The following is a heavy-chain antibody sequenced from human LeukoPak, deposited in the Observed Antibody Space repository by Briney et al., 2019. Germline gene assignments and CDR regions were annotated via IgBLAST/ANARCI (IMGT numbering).Heavy chain of an antibody. J-gene: IGHJ5*02. V-gene: IGHV3-21*01. D-gene: IGHD6-13*01. CDR1: GFTFSNFA. Sequence: GGSLRLSCAASGFTFSNFAMNWVRQAPGKGLEWVSSISRSSNYIYYADSVKGRFTISRDNAKNSLYLQMNSQRAEDTAVYYCTSFNIAATVGWFDPWGQGTLVTVSS. CDR3: TSFNIAATVGWFDP. CDR2: ISRSSNYI.